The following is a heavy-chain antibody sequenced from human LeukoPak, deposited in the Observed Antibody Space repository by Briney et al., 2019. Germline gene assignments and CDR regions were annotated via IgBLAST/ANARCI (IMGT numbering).Heavy chain of an antibody. CDR3: AKGAMISSYYFDY. Sequence: GGSVRLSCAASGFTFDDYAMHWVRQAPGKGLEWVSGISWNSGSIGYADSVKGRFTISRDNAKNSLYLQMNSLRAEDTALYYCAKGAMISSYYFDYWGQGTLVTVSS. D-gene: IGHD3-22*01. J-gene: IGHJ4*02. V-gene: IGHV3-9*01. CDR1: GFTFDDYA. CDR2: ISWNSGSI.